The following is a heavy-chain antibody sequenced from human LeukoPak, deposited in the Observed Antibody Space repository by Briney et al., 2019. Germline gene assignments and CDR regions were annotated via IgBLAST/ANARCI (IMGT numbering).Heavy chain of an antibody. J-gene: IGHJ5*02. V-gene: IGHV1-2*02. CDR2: INPNSGGT. CDR3: ARTAYDFWSGYYRLNWFDP. Sequence: ASVKVSCKASGYTFTGYYMHWVRQAPGQGLEWMGWINPNSGGTNYAQKLQGRVTMTTDTSTSTAYMELRSLRSDDTAVYYCARTAYDFWSGYYRLNWFDPWGQGTLVTVSS. D-gene: IGHD3-3*01. CDR1: GYTFTGYY.